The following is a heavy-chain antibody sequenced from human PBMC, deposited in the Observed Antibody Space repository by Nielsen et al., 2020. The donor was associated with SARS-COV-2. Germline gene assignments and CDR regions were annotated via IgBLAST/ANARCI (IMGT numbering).Heavy chain of an antibody. Sequence: SETLSLTCTVSGGSISSGGYSWSWIRQPPGKGLEWIGYIYHSGSTYYNPSLKSRVTISVDRSKNQFSLKLSSVTAADTAVYYCAREHSGYDILTGYYKFGYFDLWGRGTLVTVSS. CDR1: GGSISSGGYS. CDR3: AREHSGYDILTGYYKFGYFDL. CDR2: IYHSGST. J-gene: IGHJ2*01. D-gene: IGHD3-9*01. V-gene: IGHV4-30-2*01.